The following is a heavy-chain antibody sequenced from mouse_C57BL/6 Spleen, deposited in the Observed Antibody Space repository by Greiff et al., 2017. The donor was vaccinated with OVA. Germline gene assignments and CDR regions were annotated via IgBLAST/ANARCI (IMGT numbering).Heavy chain of an antibody. Sequence: QVQLQQSGPGLVQPSQSLSITCTVSGFSLTSYGVHWVRQSPGKGLEWLGVIWRGGSTAYNAAFISRLSISKDNSKSQVFFKMNSLQADDTAIYYCARGALYAMDYWGQGTSVTVSS. D-gene: IGHD3-1*01. V-gene: IGHV2-2*01. CDR2: IWRGGST. CDR1: GFSLTSYG. CDR3: ARGALYAMDY. J-gene: IGHJ4*01.